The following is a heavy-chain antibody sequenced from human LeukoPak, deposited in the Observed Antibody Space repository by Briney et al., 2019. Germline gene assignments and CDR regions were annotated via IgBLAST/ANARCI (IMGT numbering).Heavy chain of an antibody. CDR2: IYYRGNT. V-gene: IGHV4-30-4*08. D-gene: IGHD6-6*01. Sequence: SETLSLTCTISAGSIGSGDYYWSWIRQPPGNSLEGTGYIYYRGNTYYNPSLKSRVTISVDTSKNQFSLKLSSVTAADTAVYYCARSKWASSSSGIDYWGQGTLVSVSS. J-gene: IGHJ4*02. CDR1: AGSIGSGDYY. CDR3: ARSKWASSSSGIDY.